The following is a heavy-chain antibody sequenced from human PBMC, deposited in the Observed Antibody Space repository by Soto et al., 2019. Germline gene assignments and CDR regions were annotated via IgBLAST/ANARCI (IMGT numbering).Heavy chain of an antibody. V-gene: IGHV3-23*01. CDR1: GFSFRKYA. CDR2: ISGSGGSGRG. CDR3: AKDLDDYSSAIDF. D-gene: IGHD4-4*01. Sequence: EVQLLESGGGLVQPGGSLRLSCVGSGFSFRKYAMNWVRQARGKGLEWVSGISGSGGSGRGFYADPVKGRFTISRDNSKNTLYLEMNSLRAEDTAVYYSAKDLDDYSSAIDFWGQGTLVTVSS. J-gene: IGHJ4*02.